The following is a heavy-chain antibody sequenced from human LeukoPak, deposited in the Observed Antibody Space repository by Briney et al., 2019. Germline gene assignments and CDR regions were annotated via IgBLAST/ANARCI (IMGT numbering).Heavy chain of an antibody. CDR1: GGSFSGYY. CDR3: ACISNSWYSKPDY. CDR2: INHSGST. J-gene: IGHJ4*02. V-gene: IGHV4-34*01. D-gene: IGHD6-13*01. Sequence: SETLSLTCAVYGGSFSGYYWSWIRQPPGKGLEWIGEINHSGSTNYNPSLKSRVTISVDTSKNQFSLKLSSVTAADTAVYYCACISNSWYSKPDYWGQGTLVTVSS.